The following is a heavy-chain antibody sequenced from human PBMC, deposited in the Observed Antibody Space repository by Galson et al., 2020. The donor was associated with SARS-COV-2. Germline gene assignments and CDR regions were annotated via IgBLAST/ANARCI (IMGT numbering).Heavy chain of an antibody. V-gene: IGHV4-59*01. CDR2: IYYSGST. J-gene: IGHJ4*02. D-gene: IGHD3-22*01. Sequence: SETLSLTCTVSGGSIGFYYWSWIRQPPGQGLEWIGYIYYSGSTNYSPSLKSRVTMSVDTSENQFSLNLSSVTAADTAVYYCARTQYDSRGYDYWGQGTLVTVSS. CDR1: GGSIGFYY. CDR3: ARTQYDSRGYDY.